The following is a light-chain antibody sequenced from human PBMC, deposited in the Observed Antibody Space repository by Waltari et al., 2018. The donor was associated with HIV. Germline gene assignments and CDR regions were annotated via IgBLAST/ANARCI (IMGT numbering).Light chain of an antibody. CDR2: GVY. CDR3: CSYTAIHTLI. Sequence: QSALTQPASVSGSPGQSIPISCAGTTSAIGIFASVPWYQQHPGRAPQLLIFGVYSRPSGVSSRFSGSKSGNTASLTISGLQAEDEANYYCCSYTAIHTLIFGGGTKLTVL. J-gene: IGLJ2*01. CDR1: TSAIGIFAS. V-gene: IGLV2-14*01.